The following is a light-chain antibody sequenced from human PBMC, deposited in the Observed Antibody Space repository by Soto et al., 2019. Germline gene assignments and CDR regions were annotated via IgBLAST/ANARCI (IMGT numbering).Light chain of an antibody. CDR2: GAS. CDR1: QSVSSSY. Sequence: EIVLTQSPGTLSLSPGERATLSCRASQSVSSSYLAWYQQKPGQAPRLLIYGASSRATGIPDRFSGSGSGTDFTLTINRLEPEDYAVYYCQQSGSSPPYTFGQGTKLEIK. J-gene: IGKJ2*01. V-gene: IGKV3-20*01. CDR3: QQSGSSPPYT.